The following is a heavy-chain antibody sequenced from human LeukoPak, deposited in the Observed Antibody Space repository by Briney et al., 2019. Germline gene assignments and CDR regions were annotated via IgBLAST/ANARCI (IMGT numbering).Heavy chain of an antibody. Sequence: GASVKVSCKTSGYTFTGYYMHWVRQAPGQGLEWMGRINPNSGGTDYAQKFQGRVTMTRDTSISTAYMELSRLRSDDTAVYYCARVRWFGETDAAYFDSWGQGTLVTVSS. D-gene: IGHD3-10*01. CDR3: ARVRWFGETDAAYFDS. CDR1: GYTFTGYY. J-gene: IGHJ4*02. CDR2: INPNSGGT. V-gene: IGHV1-2*02.